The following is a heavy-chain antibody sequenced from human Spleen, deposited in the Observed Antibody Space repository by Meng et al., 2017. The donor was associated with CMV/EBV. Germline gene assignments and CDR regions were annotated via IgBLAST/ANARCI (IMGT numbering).Heavy chain of an antibody. J-gene: IGHJ6*02. CDR1: GASISSSY. D-gene: IGHD3-3*01. CDR3: ARADSTIFGVVIGNMDV. V-gene: IGHV4-59*01. CDR2: IYYTGST. Sequence: SETLSLTCTVSGASISSSYWSWIRQPPGEGLEWIGHIYYTGSTSYNPSLKGRVTISLDTSKSQFSLRLTSVTAADTAVYYCARADSTIFGVVIGNMDVWGQGTTVTVSS.